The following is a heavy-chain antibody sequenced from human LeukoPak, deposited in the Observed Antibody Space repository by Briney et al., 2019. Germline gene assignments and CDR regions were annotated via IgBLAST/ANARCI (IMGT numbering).Heavy chain of an antibody. CDR2: ISGSGGST. J-gene: IGHJ4*02. CDR1: GFTFSSYA. Sequence: GGSLRLSCAASGFTFSSYAMSWVRQAPGKGLEWVSAISGSGGSTYYADSVKGRFTISSDNSKNTLYLQMNSLRAEDTAVYYCARDLGYCSGGSCYMEAFDYWGQGTLVTVSS. V-gene: IGHV3-23*01. D-gene: IGHD2-15*01. CDR3: ARDLGYCSGGSCYMEAFDY.